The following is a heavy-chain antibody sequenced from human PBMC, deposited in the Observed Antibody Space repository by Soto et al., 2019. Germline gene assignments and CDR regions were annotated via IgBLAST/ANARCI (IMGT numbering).Heavy chain of an antibody. CDR3: AREENCRGGTCYSEYFHH. CDR1: GYIFTAYS. Sequence: ASVKVSCKTSGYIFTAYSMHWVRQAPGQGLEWMGVVNPSGGSAHYAQSFEGRVTLTRDTSTSTFYMELSSLRSEDTAVYYCAREENCRGGTCYSEYFHHWGQGTLVNRLL. J-gene: IGHJ1*01. CDR2: VNPSGGSA. D-gene: IGHD2-15*01. V-gene: IGHV1-46*01.